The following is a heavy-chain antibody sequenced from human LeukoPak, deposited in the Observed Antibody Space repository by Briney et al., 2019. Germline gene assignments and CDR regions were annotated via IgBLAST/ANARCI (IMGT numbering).Heavy chain of an antibody. CDR3: ASRPIVGANWFDP. J-gene: IGHJ5*02. Sequence: SVKVSCKASGGTFSSYAISWVRQAPGQGLEWMGRIIPILGISNYAQKFQGRVTITADKSKSTAYMELSSLRSEDKAVYYCASRPIVGANWFDPWGQGPLVTVSS. D-gene: IGHD1-26*01. V-gene: IGHV1-69*04. CDR2: IIPILGIS. CDR1: GGTFSSYA.